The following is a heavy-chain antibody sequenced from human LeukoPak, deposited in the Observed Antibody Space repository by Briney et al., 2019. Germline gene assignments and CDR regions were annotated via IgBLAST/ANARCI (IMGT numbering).Heavy chain of an antibody. CDR2: IYDSGST. V-gene: IGHV4-39*02. D-gene: IGHD4-11*01. Sequence: SSETLSLTCTVSGGSIRSSYYYWGWIRQPPGKGLEWIGSIYDSGSTYYNPSLKSRVTISVDTSKNQFSLKLNSVTAADTAVYYCVRDYSNFVQGDWGQGTLVTVSS. CDR3: VRDYSNFVQGD. CDR1: GGSIRSSYYY. J-gene: IGHJ4*02.